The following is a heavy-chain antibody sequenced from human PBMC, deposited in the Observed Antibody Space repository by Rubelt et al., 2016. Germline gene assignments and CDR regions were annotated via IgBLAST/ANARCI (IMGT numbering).Heavy chain of an antibody. J-gene: IGHJ5*02. D-gene: IGHD3-22*01. CDR3: TTDRYYYDSSGFPWFDP. Sequence: SLRLSCAASGFTFSNAWMSWVRQAPGKGLEWVGRIKSKTDGGTTDYAAPVKGRFTISRDDSKTTLYLQMNSLKTADTAVYYCTTDRYYYDSSGFPWFDPWGQGTLVTVSS. CDR1: GFTFSNAW. CDR2: IKSKTDGGTT. V-gene: IGHV3-15*01.